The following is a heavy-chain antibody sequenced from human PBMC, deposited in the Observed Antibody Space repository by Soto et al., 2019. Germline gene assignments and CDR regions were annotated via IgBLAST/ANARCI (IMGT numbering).Heavy chain of an antibody. Sequence: GGSLRLSCAASGFSFSSYWMSWVRQAPGKGLEWVANIKQDGGEKYYVDSVRGRFTIYRESAKNSLFLQMNSLTAEDTALYYCATGYSRFDYWGRGTLVTVSS. CDR3: ATGYSRFDY. CDR2: IKQDGGEK. CDR1: GFSFSSYW. J-gene: IGHJ4*01. V-gene: IGHV3-7*03. D-gene: IGHD6-13*01.